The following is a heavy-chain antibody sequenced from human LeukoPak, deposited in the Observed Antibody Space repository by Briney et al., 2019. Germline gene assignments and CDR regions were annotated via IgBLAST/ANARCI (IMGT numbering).Heavy chain of an antibody. J-gene: IGHJ3*02. CDR2: MNPNSGNT. Sequence: ASVKVSCKASGYTFTSYDINWVRQATGQGLEWMGWMNPNSGNTGYAQKFQGRVTITRNTSISTAYMELSSLRSEDTAVYYCARGPASRWELLGDAFDIWGQGTMVTVSS. D-gene: IGHD1-26*01. CDR3: ARGPASRWELLGDAFDI. CDR1: GYTFTSYD. V-gene: IGHV1-8*03.